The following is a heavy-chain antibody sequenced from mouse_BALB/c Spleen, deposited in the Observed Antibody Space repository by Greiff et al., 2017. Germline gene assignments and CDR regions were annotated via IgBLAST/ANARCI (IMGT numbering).Heavy chain of an antibody. J-gene: IGHJ3*01. D-gene: IGHD1-2*01. CDR3: TREEITTATAWFAY. CDR2: INPSNGGT. CDR1: GYTFTSYY. Sequence: QVQLQQSGAELVKPGASVKLSCKASGYTFTSYYMYWVKQRPGQGLEWIGEINPSNGGTNFNEKFKSKATLTVDKSSSTAYMQLSSLTSEDSAVYYCTREEITTATAWFAYWGQGTLVTVSA. V-gene: IGHV1S81*02.